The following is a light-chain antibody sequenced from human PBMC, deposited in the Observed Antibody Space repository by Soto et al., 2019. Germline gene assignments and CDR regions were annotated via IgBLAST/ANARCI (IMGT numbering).Light chain of an antibody. CDR1: QSISSY. V-gene: IGKV1-39*01. CDR3: QQRYNIPRT. Sequence: DVQMTQSPSSLSASVGDKVTITCRASQSISSYLNWYQQKPGKAPKLLIYAASSLQSGVPSRFSGSGSGTDFTLTISSLQPEDFATYYWQQRYNIPRTFGQGTKLEIK. J-gene: IGKJ2*01. CDR2: AAS.